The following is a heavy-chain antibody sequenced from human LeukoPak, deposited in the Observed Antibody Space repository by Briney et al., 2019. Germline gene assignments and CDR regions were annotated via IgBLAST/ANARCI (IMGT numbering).Heavy chain of an antibody. CDR3: ARVQTGTTNWFDP. Sequence: GESLRLSCAASGFTLSTYWMSWVRQARGKGLEWVANINRDGSGKYYVDSVRGRFTISRDNAKNSLYLQMNSLRAEDTAVYYCARVQTGTTNWFDPWGQGTLVTVSS. V-gene: IGHV3-7*04. J-gene: IGHJ5*02. CDR1: GFTLSTYW. D-gene: IGHD1-1*01. CDR2: INRDGSGK.